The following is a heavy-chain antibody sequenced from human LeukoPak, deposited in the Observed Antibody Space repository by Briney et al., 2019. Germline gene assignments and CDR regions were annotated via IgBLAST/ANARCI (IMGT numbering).Heavy chain of an antibody. CDR1: GFTVSNDY. Sequence: GGSLRLSCAVSGFTVSNDYMSWVRQAPGKGLEWVSVIYSGGSTYYADSVKGRFTISRDNSKNTLYLQMNSLRAEDTAVYYCARAPYSTSWYFDYWGPGTLVTVSS. V-gene: IGHV3-53*01. CDR3: ARAPYSTSWYFDY. J-gene: IGHJ4*02. CDR2: IYSGGST. D-gene: IGHD6-13*01.